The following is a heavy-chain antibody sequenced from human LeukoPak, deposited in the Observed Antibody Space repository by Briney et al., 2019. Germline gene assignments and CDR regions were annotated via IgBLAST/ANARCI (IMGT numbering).Heavy chain of an antibody. CDR1: GFTFSSYS. J-gene: IGHJ5*02. CDR2: ISSSSSYI. V-gene: IGHV3-21*01. CDR3: ARGLLTMVRGVDP. D-gene: IGHD3-10*01. Sequence: GGSPRLSCAASGFTFSSYSMNWVRQAPGKGLEWVSSISSSSSYIYYADSVKGRFTISRDNAKNSLYLQMNSLRAEDTAVYYCARGLLTMVRGVDPWGQGTLVTVSS.